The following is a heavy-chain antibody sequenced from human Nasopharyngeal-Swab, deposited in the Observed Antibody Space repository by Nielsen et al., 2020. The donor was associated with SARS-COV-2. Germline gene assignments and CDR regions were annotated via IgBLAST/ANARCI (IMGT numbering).Heavy chain of an antibody. CDR2: IWYDGSNK. CDR3: AKDYYDSSGYYYV. Sequence: GESLKISCAASGFTFSSYDMHWVRQAPGKGLEWVAVIWYDGSNKYYADSVKGRFTISRDNSKNTLYLQMNSLRAEDTAVYYCAKDYYDSSGYYYVWGQGTLVTVSS. V-gene: IGHV3-33*06. J-gene: IGHJ4*02. D-gene: IGHD3-22*01. CDR1: GFTFSSYD.